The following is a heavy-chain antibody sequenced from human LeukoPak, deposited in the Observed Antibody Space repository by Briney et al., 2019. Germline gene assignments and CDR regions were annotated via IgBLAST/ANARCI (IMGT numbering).Heavy chain of an antibody. V-gene: IGHV1-18*01. CDR2: ISTYNGDT. Sequence: GASVKVSCKASGYTFISYGINWVRQAPGQGLEWMGWISTYNGDTNYAQKHQGRVTMTTDTSTSTAYMELRSLRSDDTAVYYCARWRDEGPKYNWFDPWGQGTLVTVSS. J-gene: IGHJ5*02. CDR3: ARWRDEGPKYNWFDP. D-gene: IGHD3-3*01. CDR1: GYTFISYG.